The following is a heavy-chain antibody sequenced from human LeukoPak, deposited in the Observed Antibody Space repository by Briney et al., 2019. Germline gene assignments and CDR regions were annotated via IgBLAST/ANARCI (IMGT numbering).Heavy chain of an antibody. D-gene: IGHD2/OR15-2a*01. J-gene: IGHJ4*02. CDR1: GFTFDDYG. V-gene: IGHV3-23*01. Sequence: GGSLRLSCAASGFTFDDYGMSWVRQAPGKGLEWVSSSGSGGSTYYADSVKGRFTISRDNSKNTLYLQMNSLRAEDTAVYYCAKGPLLWDWGQGTLVTVSS. CDR2: SGSGGST. CDR3: AKGPLLWD.